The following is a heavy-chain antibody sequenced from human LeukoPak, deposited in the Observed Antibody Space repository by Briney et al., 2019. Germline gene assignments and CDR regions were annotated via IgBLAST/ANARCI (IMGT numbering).Heavy chain of an antibody. Sequence: KVQGRITVTTDTSTSTAYMELRSLRAEDTAIYYCARYTPKAVTGTSFDPWGQGTLVTVSS. J-gene: IGHJ5*02. CDR3: ARYTPKAVTGTSFDP. V-gene: IGHV1-18*01. D-gene: IGHD6-13*01.